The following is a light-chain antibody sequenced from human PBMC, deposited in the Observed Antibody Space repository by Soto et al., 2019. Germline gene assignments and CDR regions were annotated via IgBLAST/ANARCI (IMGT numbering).Light chain of an antibody. CDR1: SSDLGYKF. CDR3: SSYVVTGTYV. V-gene: IGLV2-14*03. Sequence: HSVLTQAASVSGSPGQSISISCTGISSDLGYKFVSWYQQYPGKAPKLIIYDVNNRPSWASDRFSGSKSGNTASLTISGLQAEDEADYYCSSYVVTGTYVFGTGTKVTVL. J-gene: IGLJ1*01. CDR2: DVN.